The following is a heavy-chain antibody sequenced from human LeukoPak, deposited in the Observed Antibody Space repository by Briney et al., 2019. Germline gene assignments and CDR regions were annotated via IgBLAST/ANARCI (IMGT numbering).Heavy chain of an antibody. CDR2: INPNSGGT. CDR1: GYTFTDYY. J-gene: IGHJ6*03. V-gene: IGHV1-2*02. CDR3: ATTRGRYYYYYYMDV. Sequence: ASVKVSCKASGYTFTDYYMHWVRQAPGQGLEWMGWINPNSGGTNYAQKFQGRVTMTRDTSISTAYMELSRLRSDDTAVYYCATTRGRYYYYYYMDVWGKGTTVTISS. D-gene: IGHD2-15*01.